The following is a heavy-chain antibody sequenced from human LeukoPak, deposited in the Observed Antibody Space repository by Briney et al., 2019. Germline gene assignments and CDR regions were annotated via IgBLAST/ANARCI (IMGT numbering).Heavy chain of an antibody. D-gene: IGHD2-15*01. CDR2: INPSGGST. J-gene: IGHJ4*02. CDR3: ARGYCSGGSCYSVGYFDY. Sequence: ASVKVSCKASGYTFTSYCMHWVRQAPGQGLEWMGIINPSGGSTSYAQKFQGRVTMTRDTSTSTVYMELSSLRSEDTAVYYCARGYCSGGSCYSVGYFDYWGQGTLVTVSS. V-gene: IGHV1-46*01. CDR1: GYTFTSYC.